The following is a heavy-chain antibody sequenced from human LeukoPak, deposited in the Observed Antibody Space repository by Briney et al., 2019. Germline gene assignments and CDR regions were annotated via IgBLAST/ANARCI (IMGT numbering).Heavy chain of an antibody. CDR3: ARAEPPDYYDFWSGYPSYYYYMDA. Sequence: PGGSLRLSCAASGFTFSSYSMKWVRQAPGKGLEWVSSISSSSSYIYYADSVKGRFTISRDNAKNSLYLQMNSLRAEDTAVYYCARAEPPDYYDFWSGYPSYYYYMDAWGKGTTVTVSS. J-gene: IGHJ6*03. D-gene: IGHD3-3*01. V-gene: IGHV3-21*01. CDR1: GFTFSSYS. CDR2: ISSSSSYI.